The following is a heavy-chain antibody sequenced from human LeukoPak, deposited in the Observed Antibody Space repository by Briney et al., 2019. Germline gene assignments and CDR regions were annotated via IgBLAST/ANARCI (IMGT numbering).Heavy chain of an antibody. CDR2: ISSSSSTI. D-gene: IGHD3-22*01. V-gene: IGHV3-48*02. Sequence: GGSLRLSCAASGFTFSSYGMNWVRQAPGKGLDWVSYISSSSSTIYYADSVKGRLTISRDNAKNSLYLQINSLRDEDTAVYYCARRGNYDSSFDYWGQRTLVTVSS. CDR3: ARRGNYDSSFDY. CDR1: GFTFSSYG. J-gene: IGHJ4*01.